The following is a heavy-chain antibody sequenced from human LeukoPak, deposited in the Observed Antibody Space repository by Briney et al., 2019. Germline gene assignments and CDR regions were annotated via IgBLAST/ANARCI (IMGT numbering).Heavy chain of an antibody. Sequence: PGGSLRLSCAASGFTFSDYYMSWIRQAPGKGLEWVSYISSSGSTIYYADSVKGRFTISRDNAKNSLYLQMNSLRAEDTAVYYCARDDWDQLLSNLNWFDPWGQGTLVTVSS. CDR1: GFTFSDYY. D-gene: IGHD2-2*01. CDR2: ISSSGSTI. V-gene: IGHV3-11*04. CDR3: ARDDWDQLLSNLNWFDP. J-gene: IGHJ5*02.